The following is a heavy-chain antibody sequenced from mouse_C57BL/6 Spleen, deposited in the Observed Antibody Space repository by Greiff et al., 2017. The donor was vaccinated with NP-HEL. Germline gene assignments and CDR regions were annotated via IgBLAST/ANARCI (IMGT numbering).Heavy chain of an antibody. CDR1: GYSFTGYF. CDR2: INPYNGDT. CDR3: AGGEKYCGSSVPDMAY. D-gene: IGHD1-1*01. J-gene: IGHJ3*01. Sequence: VQLQQSGPELVKPGASVKISCKASGYSFTGYFMNWVKQSHGKSLEWIGRINPYNGDTFYNQKFKGKATLTVDKSSSTADMQLLSLTSEDFAVYYCAGGEKYCGSSVPDMAYWGQGTLVTVSA. V-gene: IGHV1-37*01.